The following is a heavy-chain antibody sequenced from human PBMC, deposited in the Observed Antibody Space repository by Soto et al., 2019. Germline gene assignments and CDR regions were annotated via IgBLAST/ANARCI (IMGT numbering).Heavy chain of an antibody. D-gene: IGHD3-9*01. V-gene: IGHV2-5*01. CDR3: APTQVSRYFDWLLPTGFEP. CDR1: GFSLSTSLVV. Sequence: SGPTLVNPTQTLTLTCTFSGFSLSTSLVVVGWILHPPGKSLECLALIYWNDDKRYSPSLKSSLNITKDTSKNQVVLTMTNMDPVDAVTAYCAPTQVSRYFDWLLPTGFEPWGQGTTVTVSS. CDR2: IYWNDDK. J-gene: IGHJ5*02.